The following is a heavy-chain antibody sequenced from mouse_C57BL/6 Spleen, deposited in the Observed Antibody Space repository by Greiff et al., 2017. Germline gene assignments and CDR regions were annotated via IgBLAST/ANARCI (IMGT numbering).Heavy chain of an antibody. Sequence: QVQLQESGAELARPGASVKLSCKASGYTFTSYGISWVKQRTGQGLEWIGEIYPRGGNTYYNEKFKGKATLTADKSSSTAYMELRSLASEDSAVYFCADYGSSYGYWGQGTTLTVSS. CDR3: ADYGSSYGY. D-gene: IGHD1-1*01. J-gene: IGHJ2*01. V-gene: IGHV1-81*01. CDR1: GYTFTSYG. CDR2: IYPRGGNT.